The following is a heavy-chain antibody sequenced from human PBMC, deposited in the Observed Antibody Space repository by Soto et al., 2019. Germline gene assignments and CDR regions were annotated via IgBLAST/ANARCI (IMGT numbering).Heavy chain of an antibody. CDR1: GYTFSGYY. CDR2: INPNTSVT. CDR3: ARDRDPTFFDY. Sequence: ASVKVSCKTSGYTFSGYYMHWVRQAPGQGLEWMGWINPNTSVTNYAQNFQGRVAMTRDTSISTAYMELSGLRSDDTAVYYCARDRDPTFFDYWGQGTLVTVS. V-gene: IGHV1-2*02. J-gene: IGHJ4*02.